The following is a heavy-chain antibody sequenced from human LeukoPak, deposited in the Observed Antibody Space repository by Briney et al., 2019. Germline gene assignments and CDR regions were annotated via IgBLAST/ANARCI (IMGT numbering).Heavy chain of an antibody. CDR1: GYTLTELS. CDR3: ATDYGGNLGNDY. D-gene: IGHD4-23*01. J-gene: IGHJ4*02. CDR2: FDPEDGET. V-gene: IGHV1-24*01. Sequence: ASVKVSCKVSGYTLTELSMHWVRQAPGKGLEWMGGFDPEDGETIYAQKFQGRVTMTEDTSTDTAYMELSSLRSEDTAVYYCATDYGGNLGNDYWGQGTLVTVSS.